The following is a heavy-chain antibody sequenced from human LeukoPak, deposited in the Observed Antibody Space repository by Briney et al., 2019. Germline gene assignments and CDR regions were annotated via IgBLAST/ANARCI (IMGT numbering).Heavy chain of an antibody. CDR1: GFTFSTYE. Sequence: LPGGSLRLSCAASGFTFSTYEMNWVRQAPGKGLEWVSYISSSGSPIYYADPVKGRFTISRDNAKNSLYLQMNSLRAEDTAVYYCATGGGGYSYGYFINWGQGTLVTVSS. J-gene: IGHJ4*02. V-gene: IGHV3-48*03. D-gene: IGHD5-18*01. CDR2: ISSSGSPI. CDR3: ATGGGGYSYGYFIN.